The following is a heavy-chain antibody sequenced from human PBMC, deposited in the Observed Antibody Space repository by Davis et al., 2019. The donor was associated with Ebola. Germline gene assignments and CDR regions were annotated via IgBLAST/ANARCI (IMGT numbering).Heavy chain of an antibody. CDR1: GYSISSGYY. Sequence: PSETLSLTCAVSGYSISSGYYWGWIRQPPGKGLEWIGSIYHSGSTYYNPSLKSRVTISVDTSKNQFSLKLSSVTAADTAVYYCARALWSGYKIYYYMDVWGKGTTVTVSS. V-gene: IGHV4-38-2*01. CDR2: IYHSGST. J-gene: IGHJ6*03. D-gene: IGHD3-3*01. CDR3: ARALWSGYKIYYYMDV.